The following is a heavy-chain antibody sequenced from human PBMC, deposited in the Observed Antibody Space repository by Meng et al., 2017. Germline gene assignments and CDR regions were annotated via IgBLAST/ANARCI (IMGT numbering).Heavy chain of an antibody. CDR1: GFTFSSYA. J-gene: IGHJ5*02. V-gene: IGHV3-23*01. D-gene: IGHD3-3*01. CDR3: AKGVGRFLESVWSDP. Sequence: GESLKISCAASGFTFSSYAMSWVRQAPGKGLEWVSAISGSGGSTYYADSVKGRFTISRDNSKNTLYLKMNSLRAEDTAVYYCAKGVGRFLESVWSDPWGQGTLVTVSS. CDR2: ISGSGGST.